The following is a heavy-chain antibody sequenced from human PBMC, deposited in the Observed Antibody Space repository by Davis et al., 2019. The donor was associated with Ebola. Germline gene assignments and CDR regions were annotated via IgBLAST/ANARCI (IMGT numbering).Heavy chain of an antibody. D-gene: IGHD2-8*02. CDR1: GYSFTYYW. V-gene: IGHV5-51*01. CDR3: ASLRRTITGMDDAFDI. J-gene: IGHJ3*02. CDR2: IYPGDSDT. Sequence: GGSLRLSCKGSGYSFTYYWIAWVRQMPGKGLELMGIIYPGDSDTRYSPSFRGQVTISADKSTKTAFLQWSSLRASDTAMYYCASLRRTITGMDDAFDIWGQGTMVTVSS.